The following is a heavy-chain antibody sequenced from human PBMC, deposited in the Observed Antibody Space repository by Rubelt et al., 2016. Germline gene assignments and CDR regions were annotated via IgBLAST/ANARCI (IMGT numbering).Heavy chain of an antibody. CDR2: INPSGGST. CDR3: ARAASTVTTLLDLGY. D-gene: IGHD4-17*01. V-gene: IGHV1-46*01. J-gene: IGHJ4*02. CDR1: GYTFTSYY. Sequence: QVQLVQSGAEVKKPEASVKVSCKASGYTFTSYYMHWVRQAPGQGLEWMGIINPSGGSTSYAQKFQGRVTMTRDTSTSTVYMELSSLRSEDTAVYYCARAASTVTTLLDLGYWGQGTLVTVSS.